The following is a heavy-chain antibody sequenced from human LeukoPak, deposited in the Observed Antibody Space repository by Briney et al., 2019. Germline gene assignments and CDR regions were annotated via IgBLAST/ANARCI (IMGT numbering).Heavy chain of an antibody. D-gene: IGHD4-11*01. CDR1: GFTVGSSY. J-gene: IGHJ4*02. Sequence: GGSLRLSCAASGFTVGSSYMYWVRQAPGKGLEWVSFIHRDDRIYYADSVKGRFTMSRDNSKNTLYLLINSLGADDTAVYYCARSVPDYTRFDYWGQGALVTVSS. CDR3: ARSVPDYTRFDY. CDR2: IHRDDRI. V-gene: IGHV3-53*01.